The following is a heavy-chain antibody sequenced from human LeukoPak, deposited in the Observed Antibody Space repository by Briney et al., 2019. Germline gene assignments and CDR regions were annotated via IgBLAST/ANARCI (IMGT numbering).Heavy chain of an antibody. CDR3: ASLDIVATIPYYYYGMDV. V-gene: IGHV3-21*01. J-gene: IGHJ6*04. CDR2: ISSSSSYI. CDR1: GFTFSSYS. D-gene: IGHD5-12*01. Sequence: GGSLRLSCAASGFTFSSYSMNWVRQAPGKGLEWVSSISSSSSYIYYADSVKGRFTISRDNAKNSLYLQMNSLGAEDTAVYYCASLDIVATIPYYYYGMDVWGKGTTVTVSS.